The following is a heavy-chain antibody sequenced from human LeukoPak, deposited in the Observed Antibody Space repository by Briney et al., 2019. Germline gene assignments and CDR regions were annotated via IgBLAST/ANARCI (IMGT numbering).Heavy chain of an antibody. V-gene: IGHV3-9*01. CDR3: AKDMWYYYGSGSYGLDY. CDR2: ISWNSGSI. Sequence: GGSLRLSCAASGFTFDDYAMHWVRQAPGKGLVWVSGISWNSGSIGYADSVKGRFTISRDNAKNSLYLQMNSLRAEDTALYYCAKDMWYYYGSGSYGLDYWGQGTLVTVSS. CDR1: GFTFDDYA. D-gene: IGHD3-10*01. J-gene: IGHJ4*02.